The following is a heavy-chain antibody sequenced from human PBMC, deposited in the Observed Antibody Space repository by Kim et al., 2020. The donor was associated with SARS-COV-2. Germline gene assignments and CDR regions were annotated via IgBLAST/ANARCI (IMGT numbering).Heavy chain of an antibody. D-gene: IGHD3-22*01. Sequence: GGSLRLSCAASGFSVSNYFMTWIRQTPGKGLEWVSVIYVSGGTDYADSVKGRFTISRDTSKNTLYLQMNSLTGDDTAVYYCTETEVRPHYYNSVCHRGMDVWGQGTRVTVSS. J-gene: IGHJ6*02. CDR1: GFSVSNYF. V-gene: IGHV3-53*01. CDR2: IYVSGGT. CDR3: TETEVRPHYYNSVCHRGMDV.